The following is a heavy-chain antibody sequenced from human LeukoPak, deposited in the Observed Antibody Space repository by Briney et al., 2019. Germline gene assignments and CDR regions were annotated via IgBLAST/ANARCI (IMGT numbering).Heavy chain of an antibody. D-gene: IGHD1-26*01. Sequence: ASVKVSCKASGGTFSSYAISWVRQAPGQGLEWMGRIIPILGIANYAQKFRGRVTITADKSTSTAYMGLSSLRSEDTAVYYCATDRVVGANGRLGYWGQGTLVTVS. CDR1: GGTFSSYA. J-gene: IGHJ4*02. CDR2: IIPILGIA. V-gene: IGHV1-69*04. CDR3: ATDRVVGANGRLGY.